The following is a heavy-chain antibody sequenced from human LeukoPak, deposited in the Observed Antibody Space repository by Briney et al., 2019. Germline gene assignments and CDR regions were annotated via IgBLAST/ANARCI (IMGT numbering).Heavy chain of an antibody. D-gene: IGHD6-13*01. CDR2: IWYDGSNK. Sequence: GGSLRLSCAASGFTFSSYGMHWVRQAPGKGLEWVAVIWYDGSNKYYADSVKGRFTISRDNSKNTLYLQMNSLRAEDTAVYCCAKDKGSESSWTFDYWGQGTLVTVSS. CDR3: AKDKGSESSWTFDY. CDR1: GFTFSSYG. V-gene: IGHV3-33*06. J-gene: IGHJ4*02.